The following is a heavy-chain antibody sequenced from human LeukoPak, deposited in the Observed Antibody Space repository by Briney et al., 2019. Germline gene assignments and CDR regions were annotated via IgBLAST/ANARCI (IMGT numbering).Heavy chain of an antibody. CDR2: ISSSSSYI. D-gene: IGHD6-13*01. J-gene: IGHJ4*02. Sequence: GGSLRLSCAASGFTFSSYSMNWVRRAPGKGLEWVSSISSSSSYIYYADSVKGRFTISRDNAKNSLYLQMNSLRAEDTAVYYCASKSQERSSGYWGQGTLVTVSS. V-gene: IGHV3-21*01. CDR3: ASKSQERSSGY. CDR1: GFTFSSYS.